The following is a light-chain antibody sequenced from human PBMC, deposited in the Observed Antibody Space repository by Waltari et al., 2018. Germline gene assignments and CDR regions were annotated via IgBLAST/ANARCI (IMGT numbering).Light chain of an antibody. V-gene: IGKV1-5*03. CDR2: KAS. J-gene: IGKJ1*01. Sequence: IQMTQSPSTLPASVGDRVTITCRASQSLSNWLAWYQQKPGKAPKVLIYKASTLESGVPSRFSGSGSGTEFTLTISSLQPDDFATYYCQQYRNLWTFGQGTKVEIK. CDR1: QSLSNW. CDR3: QQYRNLWT.